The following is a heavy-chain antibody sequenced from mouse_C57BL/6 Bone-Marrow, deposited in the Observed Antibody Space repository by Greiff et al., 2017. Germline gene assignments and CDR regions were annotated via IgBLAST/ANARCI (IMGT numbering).Heavy chain of an antibody. CDR1: GFPITSGYY. V-gene: IGHV12-3*01. CDR3: AGARPTIGYFDV. D-gene: IGHD1-1*02. CDR2: ITHSGET. J-gene: IGHJ1*03. Sequence: QVQLQQSGPGLVKPSQSLFLTCSITGFPITSGYYWIWIRQSPGKPLEWMGYITHSGETFYNPSLQSPISITRETSKNQFYLHLNSVTTEDTAMYYCAGARPTIGYFDVWGTGTAVTVSS.